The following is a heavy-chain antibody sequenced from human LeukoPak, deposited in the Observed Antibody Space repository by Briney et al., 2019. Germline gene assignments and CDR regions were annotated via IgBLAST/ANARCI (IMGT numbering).Heavy chain of an antibody. CDR3: ARSSYDYVWGSYRSDAFDI. CDR1: GFKFSSYW. J-gene: IGHJ3*02. Sequence: GGSLRLSCAASGFKFSSYWMSWVRQAPGKGLEWVSAISGSGGSTYYADSVKGRFTISRDNSKNTLYLQMNSLRAEDTAVYYCARSSYDYVWGSYRSDAFDIWGQGTMVTVSS. CDR2: ISGSGGST. V-gene: IGHV3-23*01. D-gene: IGHD3-16*02.